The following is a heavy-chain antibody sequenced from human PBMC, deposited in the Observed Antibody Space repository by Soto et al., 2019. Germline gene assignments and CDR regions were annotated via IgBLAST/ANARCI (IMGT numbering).Heavy chain of an antibody. J-gene: IGHJ5*02. CDR2: IYTSGST. Sequence: SETLSLTCTVSGGSISSYYWSWIRQPAGKGLEWIGRIYTSGSTNYNPSLKSRVTMSVDTSKNQFSLKLSSVTAADTAVYYCARGNIVVVHGWFDPWGQGTLVTVSS. V-gene: IGHV4-4*07. D-gene: IGHD2-2*01. CDR3: ARGNIVVVHGWFDP. CDR1: GGSISSYY.